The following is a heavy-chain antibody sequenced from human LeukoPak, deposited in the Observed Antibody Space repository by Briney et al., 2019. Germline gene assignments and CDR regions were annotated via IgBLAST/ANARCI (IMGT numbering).Heavy chain of an antibody. CDR1: GFTFNYFA. CDR2: VSGSGAST. D-gene: IGHD4-17*01. Sequence: GGSLRLSCAASGFTFNYFALSWVRQAPGKRLEWVSSVSGSGASTYYADSVRGRFTISRDNSKNTLYLQMNSLRAEDTAVYYCAKNYGDYPWYYYGMDVWGQGTTVTVSS. CDR3: AKNYGDYPWYYYGMDV. V-gene: IGHV3-23*01. J-gene: IGHJ6*02.